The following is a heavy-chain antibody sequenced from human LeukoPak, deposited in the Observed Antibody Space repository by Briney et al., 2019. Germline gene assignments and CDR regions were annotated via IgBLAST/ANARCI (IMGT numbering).Heavy chain of an antibody. V-gene: IGHV3-30-3*01. CDR1: GFTFSIYA. CDR3: ARESYSSSWSLDY. J-gene: IGHJ4*02. Sequence: GRSLRLSCAASGFTFSIYAIHWVRQAPGKGLEWVAVISYDGSNKYYADSVKGRFTISRDNSKNTLYLQMNSLRAEDTAVYYCARESYSSSWSLDYWGQGTLVTVSS. D-gene: IGHD6-13*01. CDR2: ISYDGSNK.